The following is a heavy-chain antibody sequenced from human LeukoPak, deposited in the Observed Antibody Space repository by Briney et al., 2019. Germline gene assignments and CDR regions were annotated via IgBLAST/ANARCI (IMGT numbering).Heavy chain of an antibody. CDR3: ARDRNPLTGDEYYFDY. CDR1: GYTFTSYG. J-gene: IGHJ4*02. D-gene: IGHD7-27*01. Sequence: ASVKVSCKASGYTFTSYGISWVRQAPGQGLEWMGWINPNSGGTNYAQKFQGRVTMTRDTSISTAYMELSRLRSDDTAVYYCARDRNPLTGDEYYFDYWGQGTLVTVSS. CDR2: INPNSGGT. V-gene: IGHV1-2*02.